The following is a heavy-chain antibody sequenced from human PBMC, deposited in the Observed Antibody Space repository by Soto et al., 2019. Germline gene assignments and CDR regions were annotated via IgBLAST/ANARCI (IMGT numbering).Heavy chain of an antibody. V-gene: IGHV3-23*01. Sequence: GGSLRLSCATSGFTFSSHGMSWVRQAPGKGLDWVSGITGSGRKTYYSDSVKGRFTISRDNSKNTLFLEMNSLRAEDTAVYYCAKNGLSNSPSAIDSWGQGTLVTVSS. CDR2: ITGSGRKT. CDR3: AKNGLSNSPSAIDS. J-gene: IGHJ4*02. D-gene: IGHD1-1*01. CDR1: GFTFSSHG.